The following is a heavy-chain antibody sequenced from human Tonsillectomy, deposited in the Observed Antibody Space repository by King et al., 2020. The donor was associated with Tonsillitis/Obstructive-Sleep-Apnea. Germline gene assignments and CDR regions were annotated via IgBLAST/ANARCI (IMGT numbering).Heavy chain of an antibody. CDR1: GGSISSSNW. V-gene: IGHV4-4*02. CDR3: ARDSGYDLLGFDY. Sequence: VQLQESGPGLVKPSGTLSLTCGVSGGSISSSNWWSWVRQPPGKGLEWIGELDHSGGTNYNPSLRSRVTISVEKAKNQFSLKLRSVTAADTAVYYCARDSGYDLLGFDYWGQGTLVTVSS. D-gene: IGHD5-12*01. CDR2: LDHSGGT. J-gene: IGHJ4*02.